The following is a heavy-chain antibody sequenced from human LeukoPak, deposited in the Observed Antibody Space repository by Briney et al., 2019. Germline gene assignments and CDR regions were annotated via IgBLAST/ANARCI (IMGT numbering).Heavy chain of an antibody. D-gene: IGHD5-12*01. J-gene: IGHJ4*02. CDR3: ATTGYSGYDPPPTFDY. CDR1: GFTFSSYA. CDR2: ITGSGSDT. Sequence: GGSLRLSCAASGFTFSSYAMAWVRQAPGEGLEWFSAITGSGSDTYHADSVKGRFTISRDNSKNTLYLQMNSLRAEDTAVYYCATTGYSGYDPPPTFDYWGQGTLVTVSS. V-gene: IGHV3-23*01.